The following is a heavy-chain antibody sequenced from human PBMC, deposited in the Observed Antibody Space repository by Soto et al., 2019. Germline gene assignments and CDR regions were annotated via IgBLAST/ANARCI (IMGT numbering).Heavy chain of an antibody. CDR2: ISSSSSYI. D-gene: IGHD2-15*01. V-gene: IGHV3-21*01. Sequence: EVQLVESGGGLVKPGGSLRLSCAASGFTFSSYSMNWVRQAPGKGLEWVSSISSSSSYIYYADSVKVRFTISRDNARNSLYLQMNSLRAEDTAVYYCARRGPYCSGGSCYHKYFDYWGQGTLVTVSS. J-gene: IGHJ4*02. CDR1: GFTFSSYS. CDR3: ARRGPYCSGGSCYHKYFDY.